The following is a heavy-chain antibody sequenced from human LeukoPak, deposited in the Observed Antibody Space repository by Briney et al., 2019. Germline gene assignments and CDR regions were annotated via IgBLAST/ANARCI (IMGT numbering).Heavy chain of an antibody. CDR2: ISAYNGNT. J-gene: IGHJ5*02. CDR1: GYTFTSYG. D-gene: IGHD2-8*01. Sequence: ASVKVSCKASGYTFTSYGISWVRQAPGQGLEWMGWISAYNGNTNYAQKLQGRVTMTTDTSTSTAYMELRSLRSDDTAVYYCARDSIVLMVYAMPNWFDPWGPGTLVTVSS. V-gene: IGHV1-18*01. CDR3: ARDSIVLMVYAMPNWFDP.